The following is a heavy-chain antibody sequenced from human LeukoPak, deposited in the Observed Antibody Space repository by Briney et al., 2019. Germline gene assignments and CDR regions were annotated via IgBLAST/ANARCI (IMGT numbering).Heavy chain of an antibody. CDR2: ISSSGSTI. Sequence: GGSLRLSCAASGFTFSSYEMNWVRQAPGKGLEWVSYISSSGSTIYYAHSVKGRFTISRDNAKNSLYLQMNSLRAEDTAVYYCAMSGSNEDAFDIWGQGTMVTVSS. CDR3: AMSGSNEDAFDI. CDR1: GFTFSSYE. D-gene: IGHD1-26*01. V-gene: IGHV3-48*03. J-gene: IGHJ3*02.